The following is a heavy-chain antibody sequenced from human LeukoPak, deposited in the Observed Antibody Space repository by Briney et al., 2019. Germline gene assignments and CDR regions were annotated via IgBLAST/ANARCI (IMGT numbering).Heavy chain of an antibody. CDR2: IYYTGST. D-gene: IGHD1-26*01. V-gene: IGHV4-39*07. CDR3: ARVPVNIWENWFDP. CDR1: GGSISSSSYS. J-gene: IGHJ5*02. Sequence: SETLSLTCTVSGGSISSSSYSWGWIRQPPGEGLDWIGNIYYTGSTYYNPSLKSRVTISVDTSKNQFSLKLSSVTAADTAVYYCARVPVNIWENWFDPWGQGTLVTVSS.